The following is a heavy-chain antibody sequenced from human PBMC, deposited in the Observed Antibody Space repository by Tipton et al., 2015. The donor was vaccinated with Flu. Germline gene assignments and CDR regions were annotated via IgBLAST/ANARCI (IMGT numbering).Heavy chain of an antibody. V-gene: IGHV4-59*12. CDR2: IYYSGST. J-gene: IGHJ4*02. Sequence: TLSLTCTVSGGSISSYYWSWIRQPPGKGLEWIGYIYYSGSTYYNPSLKSRVTISVDTSKNQFSLKLSSVTAADTAVYYCARDSPTDSGSYFGYFDYWGQGTLVTVSS. D-gene: IGHD1-26*01. CDR1: GGSISSYY. CDR3: ARDSPTDSGSYFGYFDY.